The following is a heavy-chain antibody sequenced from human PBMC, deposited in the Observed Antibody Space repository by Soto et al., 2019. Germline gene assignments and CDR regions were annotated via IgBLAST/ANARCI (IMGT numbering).Heavy chain of an antibody. V-gene: IGHV3-23*01. CDR3: AKWLAYQPRYYYFDY. D-gene: IGHD2-2*01. J-gene: IGHJ4*02. Sequence: EVQLLESGGGLVQPGGSLRLSCAASGFTFSSYAMSWVRQAPGKGLEWASAISGSGGSTYYADSVKGRFTISRYNSKNTRYLQMNSLRAEDTAVYYCAKWLAYQPRYYYFDYWGQGTLVTVSS. CDR2: ISGSGGST. CDR1: GFTFSSYA.